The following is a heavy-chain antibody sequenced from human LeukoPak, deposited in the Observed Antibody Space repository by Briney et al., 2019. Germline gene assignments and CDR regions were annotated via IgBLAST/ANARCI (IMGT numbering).Heavy chain of an antibody. V-gene: IGHV1-2*02. CDR1: GYTFTGYY. CDR3: ARDGAAAAGNLYYGMDV. J-gene: IGHJ6*02. D-gene: IGHD6-13*01. CDR2: INPNSGGT. Sequence: GASVKVSCKASGYTFTGYYMHWVRQAPGQGLEWMGWINPNSGGTNYAQKFQGRVTMTRDTSISTAYMELSRLRSDDTAVYYCARDGAAAAGNLYYGMDVWGQGTLSPSP.